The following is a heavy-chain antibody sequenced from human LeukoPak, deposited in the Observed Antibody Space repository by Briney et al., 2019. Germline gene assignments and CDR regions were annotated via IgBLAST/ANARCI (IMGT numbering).Heavy chain of an antibody. V-gene: IGHV4-39*07. D-gene: IGHD2-2*01. J-gene: IGHJ5*02. Sequence: PSETLSLTCTVSAGSISSSNYYWGWIRQPPGKGLEWIGSIYYSGITYYNPSLKSRVTISVDTSKNQFSLKLSSVTAADTAVYYCARGISSCSSTSCYFSPISRRVWFDPWGQGTLVTVSP. CDR3: ARGISSCSSTSCYFSPISRRVWFDP. CDR2: IYYSGIT. CDR1: AGSISSSNYY.